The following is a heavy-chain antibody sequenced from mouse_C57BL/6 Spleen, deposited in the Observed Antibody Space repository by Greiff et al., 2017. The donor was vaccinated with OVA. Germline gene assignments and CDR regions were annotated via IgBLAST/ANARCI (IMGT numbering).Heavy chain of an antibody. V-gene: IGHV1-64*01. CDR2: IHPNGGST. CDR3: AREGLTGTGYFDY. CDR1: GYTFTSYW. J-gene: IGHJ2*01. Sequence: VQLQQPGAELVKPGASVKLSCKASGYTFTSYWMHWVKQRPGQGLEWIGMIHPNGGSTNYNEKFKSKATVTVDNTSSTAYMQIRSLTSEDAAVYYCAREGLTGTGYFDYWGKGTTLTVSS. D-gene: IGHD4-1*01.